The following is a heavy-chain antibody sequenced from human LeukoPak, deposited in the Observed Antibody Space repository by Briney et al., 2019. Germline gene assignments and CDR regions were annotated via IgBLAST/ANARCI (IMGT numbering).Heavy chain of an antibody. Sequence: GGSLRLSCAASGFAFTKYGMHWVRQAPGKGLEWLAIIWYDGHNKYYADSVKGRFTISRDNSKNTLLLEMNELRVEDTAMYYCAREWGLIAVAGGPGYWGQGTLVTVSS. CDR1: GFAFTKYG. CDR2: IWYDGHNK. V-gene: IGHV3-33*01. J-gene: IGHJ4*02. CDR3: AREWGLIAVAGGPGY. D-gene: IGHD6-19*01.